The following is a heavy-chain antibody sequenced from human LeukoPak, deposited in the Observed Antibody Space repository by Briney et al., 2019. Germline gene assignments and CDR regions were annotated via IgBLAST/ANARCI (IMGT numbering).Heavy chain of an antibody. CDR2: IIAYNGNT. V-gene: IGHV1-18*01. D-gene: IGHD6-6*01. CDR3: ARAWGEDIAARPYYFDY. CDR1: GYTFSNYA. J-gene: IGHJ4*02. Sequence: ASVKVSCKASGYTFSNYAISWVRQAPGQGLERMGWIIAYNGNTNYAPKLQGRVTMTTDTSTSAAYMELRSLRSDDTAVYYCARAWGEDIAARPYYFDYWGQGSLVTVSS.